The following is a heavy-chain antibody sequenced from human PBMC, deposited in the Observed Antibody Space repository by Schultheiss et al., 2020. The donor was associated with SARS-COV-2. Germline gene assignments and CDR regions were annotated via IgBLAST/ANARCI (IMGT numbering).Heavy chain of an antibody. D-gene: IGHD3-16*01. Sequence: GGSLRLSCAASSFTFSAYAMTWVRQAPGKGLEWVSTISGSGSTTYYADSVKGRFTISRDNSKNTLYLQMNGLRAEDTAVYYCAKDLGAYYYYYGMDVWGQGTSVTVSS. CDR1: SFTFSAYA. V-gene: IGHV3-23*01. CDR2: ISGSGSTT. CDR3: AKDLGAYYYYYGMDV. J-gene: IGHJ6*02.